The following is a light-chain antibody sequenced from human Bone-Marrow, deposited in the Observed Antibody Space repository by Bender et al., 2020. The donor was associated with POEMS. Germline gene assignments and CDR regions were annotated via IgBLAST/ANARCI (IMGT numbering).Light chain of an antibody. J-gene: IGLJ3*02. CDR3: QVWDSSSGHPNWV. Sequence: SYVLTQPPSVSVAPGKTARITCGGNNIGSKSVHWYQQKSGQAPVLVVYGDSDRPTGIPERFTGSNSGNTATLTISRVEAADEADYHCQVWDSSSGHPNWVFGGGTKLTVL. V-gene: IGLV3-21*03. CDR1: NIGSKS. CDR2: GDS.